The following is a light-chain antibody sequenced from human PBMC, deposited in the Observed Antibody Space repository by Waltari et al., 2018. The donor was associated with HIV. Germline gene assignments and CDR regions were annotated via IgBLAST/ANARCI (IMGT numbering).Light chain of an antibody. Sequence: EMVMTQSPATLSVSPGERATLSCRASQSIINNLAWYQHKPGQAPRLLISAASTRATGFPARFSGSGWGTEFTLTISSLQSEDSAVYYCQQYNNWPLTFGGGTKVEIK. CDR2: AAS. CDR1: QSIINN. V-gene: IGKV3-15*01. J-gene: IGKJ4*01. CDR3: QQYNNWPLT.